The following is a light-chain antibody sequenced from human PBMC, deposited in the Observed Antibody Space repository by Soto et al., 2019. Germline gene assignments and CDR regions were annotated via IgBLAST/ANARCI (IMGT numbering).Light chain of an antibody. Sequence: IVMTQSPDSLAVSLGERATINCKSSQNVLYSSNNENYLAWYQQKPGQPPRLLIYWASTRESGVPDRFSGSGSGTEFTLTISSLQAEDVAVYFCQQYYSTPLTFGGGTKVEIK. J-gene: IGKJ4*01. CDR2: WAS. CDR3: QQYYSTPLT. V-gene: IGKV4-1*01. CDR1: QNVLYSSNNENY.